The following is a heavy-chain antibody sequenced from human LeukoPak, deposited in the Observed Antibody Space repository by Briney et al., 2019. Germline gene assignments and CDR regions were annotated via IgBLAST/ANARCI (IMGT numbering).Heavy chain of an antibody. V-gene: IGHV4-39*07. CDR1: GGSITTRSYY. D-gene: IGHD3-22*01. Sequence: SETLSLTCTVSGGSITTRSYYWGWIRQPPGKGLEWIGSMHHSGSTYYNPSLKSRVTTSVDTSKNQFSLKLSSVTAADTAVYYCARDPGAYYDSSGYLNWFGPWGQGTLVTVSS. CDR3: ARDPGAYYDSSGYLNWFGP. J-gene: IGHJ5*02. CDR2: MHHSGST.